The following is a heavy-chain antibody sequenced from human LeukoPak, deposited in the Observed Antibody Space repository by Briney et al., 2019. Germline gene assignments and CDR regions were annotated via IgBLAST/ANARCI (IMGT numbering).Heavy chain of an antibody. D-gene: IGHD2-2*01. CDR3: AKDYCSSTSCYLLDY. Sequence: GGPLRLSCAASGFTFSSYGMRWVRQAPGKGLEWVAFIRYDGSNKYYADSVKGRFTISRDNSKNTLYLQMNSLRAEDTAVYYCAKDYCSSTSCYLLDYWGQGTLVTVSS. CDR2: IRYDGSNK. CDR1: GFTFSSYG. J-gene: IGHJ4*02. V-gene: IGHV3-30*02.